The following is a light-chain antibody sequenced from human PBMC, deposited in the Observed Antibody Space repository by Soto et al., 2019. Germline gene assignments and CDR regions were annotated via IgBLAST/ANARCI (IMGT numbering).Light chain of an antibody. CDR1: QSVDTTF. CDR3: QQYMSSVT. CDR2: GAS. Sequence: EIVLTQSPGSLSLSPGQRATLSCRASQSVDTTFFAWYQKKPGQAPRLLIYGASKRATGIPDRFSGSGSGNDFMLLSTRLEPDDFAVYYCQQYMSSVTFGQGTKVEIK. J-gene: IGKJ1*01. V-gene: IGKV3-20*01.